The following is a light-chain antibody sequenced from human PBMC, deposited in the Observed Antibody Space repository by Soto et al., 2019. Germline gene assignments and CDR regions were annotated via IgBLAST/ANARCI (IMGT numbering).Light chain of an antibody. CDR2: GNS. CDR3: QSYDSSLSGYV. Sequence: SALPQPPSVSGAPGQRVTISCTGSSSNIGAGYDVHWYQQLPGTAPKLLIYGNSNRPSGAPDRFSGSKSGTSASLAITGLQAEDEADYYCQSYDSSLSGYVFGTGTKVTVL. V-gene: IGLV1-40*01. J-gene: IGLJ1*01. CDR1: SSNIGAGYD.